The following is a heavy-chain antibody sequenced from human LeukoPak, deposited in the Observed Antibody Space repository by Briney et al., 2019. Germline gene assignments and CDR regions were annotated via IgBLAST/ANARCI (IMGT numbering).Heavy chain of an antibody. CDR3: ARLLFVGWYEGAFDI. Sequence: SETLSLTCAVYGGSFSGYYWNWIRQPPGKGLEWIGEINHSGSTNYNPSLKSRVTISVDTSKNQFSLKLSSVTAADTAVYYCARLLFVGWYEGAFDIWGQGTMVTVSS. CDR1: GGSFSGYY. D-gene: IGHD6-19*01. CDR2: INHSGST. J-gene: IGHJ3*02. V-gene: IGHV4-34*01.